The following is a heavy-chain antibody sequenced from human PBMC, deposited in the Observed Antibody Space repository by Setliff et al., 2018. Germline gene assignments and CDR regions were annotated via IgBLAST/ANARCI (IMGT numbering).Heavy chain of an antibody. Sequence: PSETLSLTCAVSGSAISSGHYWGWIRQPPGKGGLEWIGRVYSNVGTNFNPSLKSRVTISVDKSTNQFSLKLNSVTAADTAVYYCVRTDYSDGRYSMDVWGKGTTVTVSS. CDR1: GSAISSGHY. CDR3: VRTDYSDGRYSMDV. J-gene: IGHJ6*03. V-gene: IGHV4-38-2*01. D-gene: IGHD6-19*01. CDR2: VYSNVGT.